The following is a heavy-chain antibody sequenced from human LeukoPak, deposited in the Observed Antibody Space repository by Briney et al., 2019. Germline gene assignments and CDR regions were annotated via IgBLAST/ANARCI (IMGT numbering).Heavy chain of an antibody. CDR3: ARVGPARVVVPAAIDY. V-gene: IGHV3-48*03. CDR1: GFTFSSYE. J-gene: IGHJ4*02. Sequence: PGGSLRLSCAASGFTFSSYEMNWVRQAPGKGLEWVSYISSSGSTIYYAGSVKGRFTISRDNAKNSLYLQMNSLRAEDTAVYYCARVGPARVVVPAAIDYWGQGTLVTVSS. CDR2: ISSSGSTI. D-gene: IGHD2-2*01.